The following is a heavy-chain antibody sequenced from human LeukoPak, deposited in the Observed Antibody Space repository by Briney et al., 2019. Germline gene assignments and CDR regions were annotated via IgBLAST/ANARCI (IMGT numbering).Heavy chain of an antibody. D-gene: IGHD1-26*01. V-gene: IGHV3-21*01. J-gene: IGHJ4*02. Sequence: GGSLRLSCAASGFSFSSHSMNWVRQAPGEGLEWVSIITSSSTYIDYADSVRGRFTISRDDAKNSLLLQMNSLRAEDTALYYCARGSGSSAWLIDYWGQGALVTVSS. CDR2: ITSSSTYI. CDR3: ARGSGSSAWLIDY. CDR1: GFSFSSHS.